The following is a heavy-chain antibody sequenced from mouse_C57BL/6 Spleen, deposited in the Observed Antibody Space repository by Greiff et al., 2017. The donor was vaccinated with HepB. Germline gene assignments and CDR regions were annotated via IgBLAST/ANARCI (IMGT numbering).Heavy chain of an antibody. D-gene: IGHD1-1*01. CDR3: ARSDGSSYRWYFDV. CDR1: GYTFTSYW. V-gene: IGHV1-64*01. CDR2: IHPNSGST. Sequence: QVQLQQPGAELVKPGASVKLSCKASGYTFTSYWMHWVKQRPVQGLEWIGMIHPNSGSTNYNEKFKSKATLTVDKSSSTAYMQLSSLTSEDSAVYYCARSDGSSYRWYFDVWGTGTTVTVSS. J-gene: IGHJ1*03.